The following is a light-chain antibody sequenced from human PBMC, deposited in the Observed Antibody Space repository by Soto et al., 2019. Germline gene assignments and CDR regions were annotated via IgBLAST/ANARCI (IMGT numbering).Light chain of an antibody. CDR3: QQYNSYRT. J-gene: IGKJ1*01. V-gene: IGKV1-5*01. Sequence: DIQMTQSPSTLSASVGDRVTITCRARQSISIWLAWYQQKPGKAPKLLIYDASILKSGVPSRFSGSGSGTEFTLTIRSLQPDDFATYYCQQYNSYRTFGHGTKVEIK. CDR1: QSISIW. CDR2: DAS.